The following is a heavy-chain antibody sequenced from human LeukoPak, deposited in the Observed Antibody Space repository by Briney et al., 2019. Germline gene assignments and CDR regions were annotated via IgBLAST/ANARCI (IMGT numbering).Heavy chain of an antibody. CDR3: ARDLGNGVSDY. V-gene: IGHV3-21*01. CDR2: ISSSSSYI. J-gene: IGHJ4*02. Sequence: PGGSLRLSCAASGFTFSSYAMSWVRQAPGKGLEWVSSISSSSSYIYYADSVKGRFTISRDNAKNSLYLQMNSLRAEDTAVYYCARDLGNGVSDYWGQGTLVTVSS. D-gene: IGHD2-8*01. CDR1: GFTFSSYA.